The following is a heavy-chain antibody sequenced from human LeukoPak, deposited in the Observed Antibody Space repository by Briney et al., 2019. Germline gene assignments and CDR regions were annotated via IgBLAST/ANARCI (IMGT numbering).Heavy chain of an antibody. CDR1: EYTFTSYY. D-gene: IGHD3-22*01. V-gene: IGHV1-46*01. CDR3: ARDRISENSSGYYYGDFDY. CDR2: INPSGGST. Sequence: ASVKVSCKASEYTFTSYYMHWVRQAPGQGLEWMGIINPSGGSTSYAQKFQGRVTMTRDTSTSTVYMELSSLRSEDTAVYYCARDRISENSSGYYYGDFDYWGQGTLVTVSS. J-gene: IGHJ4*02.